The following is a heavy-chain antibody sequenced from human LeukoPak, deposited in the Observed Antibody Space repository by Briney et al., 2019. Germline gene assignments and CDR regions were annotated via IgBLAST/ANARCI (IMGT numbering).Heavy chain of an antibody. CDR1: GFTFSDYG. CDR3: AKATIEQWLVKVDSFDS. D-gene: IGHD6-19*01. J-gene: IGHJ4*02. Sequence: GGSLRLSCAASGFTFSDYGMSWVRQAPGKGLEWVSPISSSGGTTYYADSVKGRFTISRDNSRNTLYLQMNSLRGEDTARYYCAKATIEQWLVKVDSFDSWGQGTLVSVSS. V-gene: IGHV3-23*01. CDR2: ISSSGGTT.